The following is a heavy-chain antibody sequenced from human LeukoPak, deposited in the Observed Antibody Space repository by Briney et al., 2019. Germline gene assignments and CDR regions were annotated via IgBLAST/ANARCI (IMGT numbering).Heavy chain of an antibody. D-gene: IGHD2-2*01. CDR2: INSGGSST. CDR3: TRPPWAVPAPPYGMDV. CDR1: GFTFSSYW. J-gene: IGHJ6*02. Sequence: PGGSLRLSCAGSGFTFSSYWRDWVRQAPGKGLVWVSRINSGGSSTSYADSVKGRFPISRDNAKNTLYLQINSLRAEDTAVYYCTRPPWAVPAPPYGMDVWGQGTTVTVSS. V-gene: IGHV3-74*01.